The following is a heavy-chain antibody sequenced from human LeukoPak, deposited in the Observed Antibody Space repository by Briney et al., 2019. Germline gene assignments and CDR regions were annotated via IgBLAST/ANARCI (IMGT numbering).Heavy chain of an antibody. CDR3: ARDSNYDTSGHYY. CDR1: GFTVSSNY. Sequence: GGSLRLSCAASGFTVSSNYMSWVRQAPGKGLEWVSVIYSGGSTYSADSVKGRFTISRDNSKNTLYLQMNSLRAEDTAVYYCARDSNYDTSGHYYWGQGTLVTVTS. D-gene: IGHD3-22*01. CDR2: IYSGGST. V-gene: IGHV3-53*01. J-gene: IGHJ4*02.